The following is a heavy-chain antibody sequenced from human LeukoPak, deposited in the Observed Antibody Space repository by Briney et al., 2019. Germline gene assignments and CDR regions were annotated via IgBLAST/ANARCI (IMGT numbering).Heavy chain of an antibody. D-gene: IGHD3-10*01. CDR2: IYYSGST. CDR3: ARGKRGYYYGSAYWFDY. J-gene: IGHJ4*02. Sequence: SETLSLTCTVSGGSVSSGSYYWSWIRQPPGKGLEWIGYIYYSGSTNYNPSLKSRVTISVDTSKNQFSLKLSSVTAADTAVYYCARGKRGYYYGSAYWFDYWGQGTLVTVSS. CDR1: GGSVSSGSYY. V-gene: IGHV4-61*01.